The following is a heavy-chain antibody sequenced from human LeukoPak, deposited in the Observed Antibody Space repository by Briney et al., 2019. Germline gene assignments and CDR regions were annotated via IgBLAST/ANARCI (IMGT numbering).Heavy chain of an antibody. Sequence: ASVKVSCKASGYTFTSYYMHWVRQAPGQGLEWMGIINPSGGSTSYAQKFQGRVTMTRDTSTSTVYVELSSLRSEDTAVYYCARDGSIAAAGDEGGYWGQGTLVTVSS. V-gene: IGHV1-46*01. D-gene: IGHD6-13*01. CDR1: GYTFTSYY. J-gene: IGHJ4*02. CDR2: INPSGGST. CDR3: ARDGSIAAAGDEGGY.